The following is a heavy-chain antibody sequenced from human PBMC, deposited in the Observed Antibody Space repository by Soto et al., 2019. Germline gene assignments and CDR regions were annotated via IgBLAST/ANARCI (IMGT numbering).Heavy chain of an antibody. CDR2: ISGSGGNT. CDR1: GFTFSNYA. Sequence: VQLLESGGGVVQPGGSLRLSCAASGFTFSNYAMTWVRQAPGKGLEWVSVISGSGGNTYFADSVKGRFTISRDNSKNTLSLQMNSLRVEDTAVYYCAKNTRGYTYDAGDYWGRGTLVTVSS. J-gene: IGHJ4*02. D-gene: IGHD5-18*01. V-gene: IGHV3-23*01. CDR3: AKNTRGYTYDAGDY.